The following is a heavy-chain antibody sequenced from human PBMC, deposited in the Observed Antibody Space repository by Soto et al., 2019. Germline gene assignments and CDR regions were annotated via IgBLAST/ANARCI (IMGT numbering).Heavy chain of an antibody. CDR1: GFTFSSYG. Sequence: QVQLVQSGGGVVQPGGSLRLSRAASGFTFSSYGMHWVRQAPGKGLEWVEVIWYDGSKIYYADSVKGRFTISRDNSKSTLYLQMNSLRAEDTAVYYCARPLEQHQLGFGMDVWGQGSPVTVSS. CDR2: IWYDGSKI. CDR3: ARPLEQHQLGFGMDV. D-gene: IGHD6-13*01. J-gene: IGHJ6*01. V-gene: IGHV3-33*01.